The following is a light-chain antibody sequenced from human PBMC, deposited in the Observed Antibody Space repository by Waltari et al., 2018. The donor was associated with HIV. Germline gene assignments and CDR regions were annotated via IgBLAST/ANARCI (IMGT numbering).Light chain of an antibody. V-gene: IGLV1-51*01. CDR1: SNIGDNS. CDR2: DKN. J-gene: IGLJ3*02. Sequence: SNIGDNSVSWYQHLPGTAPKVIIYDKNKRLSGIPDRFSGSKSGTSATLGITGLQTGDEGDYYCGTWDTSLSVMMFGGGTKLTVL. CDR3: GTWDTSLSVMM.